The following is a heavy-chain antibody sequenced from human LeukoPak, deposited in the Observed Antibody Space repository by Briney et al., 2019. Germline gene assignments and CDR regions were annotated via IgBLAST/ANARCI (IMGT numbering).Heavy chain of an antibody. Sequence: GASVKVSCKASGYTFTGYYMHWVRQAPGQGLEWMGWINPNSGGTNYAQKFQGRVTMTRDTSISTAYMELSRLRSDDTAVYYCARDQGRTTVTQQEHWGQGTLVTVSS. D-gene: IGHD4-17*01. J-gene: IGHJ4*02. V-gene: IGHV1-2*02. CDR2: INPNSGGT. CDR1: GYTFTGYY. CDR3: ARDQGRTTVTQQEH.